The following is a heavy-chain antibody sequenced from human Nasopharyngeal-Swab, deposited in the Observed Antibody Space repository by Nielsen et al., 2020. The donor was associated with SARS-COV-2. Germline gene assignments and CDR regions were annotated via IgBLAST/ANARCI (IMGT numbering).Heavy chain of an antibody. V-gene: IGHV4-39*07. J-gene: IGHJ4*02. CDR3: ARLVPARVTFDY. CDR2: LYYTGDT. CDR1: GDSISSSGYY. Sequence: SETLSLTCSVSGDSISSSGYYWGWVRQPQGKGLEWIGRLYYTGDTYYNPSLRGRITLSVDTSKNQVSLKLTSVTAADTAIYFCARLVPARVTFDYWGQGLLVTVSS. D-gene: IGHD5-18*01.